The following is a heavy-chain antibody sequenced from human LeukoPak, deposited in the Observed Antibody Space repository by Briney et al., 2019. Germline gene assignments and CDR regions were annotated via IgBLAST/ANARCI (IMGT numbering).Heavy chain of an antibody. V-gene: IGHV3-23*01. CDR2: ISGSGGST. J-gene: IGHJ4*02. CDR3: AKDLGGYSYGFDY. CDR1: GFTFSSYA. D-gene: IGHD5-18*01. Sequence: GGSLRLSCAAPGFTFSSYAMSWVRQAPGKGLEWVSAISGSGGSTYYADSVKGRFTISRDNSKNTLYLQMNSLRAEDTAVYYCAKDLGGYSYGFDYWGQGTLVTVSS.